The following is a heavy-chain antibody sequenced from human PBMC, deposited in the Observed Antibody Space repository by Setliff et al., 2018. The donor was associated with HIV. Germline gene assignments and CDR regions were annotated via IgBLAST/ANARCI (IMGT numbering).Heavy chain of an antibody. CDR1: GGSISSNY. Sequence: SETLSLTCTVSGGSISSNYWSWIRQPPGKGLEWIAYIYISGTTNYNPSLKSRVTISLDTSRNQFSLKLGSVTAADTAMYYCAREHCSGGSCNGFDIWGQGTMVTVSS. CDR3: AREHCSGGSCNGFDI. CDR2: IYISGTT. J-gene: IGHJ3*02. V-gene: IGHV4-4*09. D-gene: IGHD2-15*01.